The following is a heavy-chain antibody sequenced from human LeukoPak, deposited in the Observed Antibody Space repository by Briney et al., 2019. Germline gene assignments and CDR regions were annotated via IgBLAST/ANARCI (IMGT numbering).Heavy chain of an antibody. J-gene: IGHJ3*02. D-gene: IGHD1-20*01. Sequence: SETLSLTCAVSGYSISSGYYWGWIRQPPGKGLEWIGSIYHSGSTYYNPSLKSRVTISVDTSKNQFSLKLSSVTAADTAVYYCARGCVTGTTKAAFDIWGQGTMVTVSS. CDR1: GYSISSGYY. V-gene: IGHV4-38-2*01. CDR3: ARGCVTGTTKAAFDI. CDR2: IYHSGST.